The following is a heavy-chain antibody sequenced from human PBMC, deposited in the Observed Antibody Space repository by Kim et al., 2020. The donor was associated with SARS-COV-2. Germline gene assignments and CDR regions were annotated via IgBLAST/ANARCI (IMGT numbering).Heavy chain of an antibody. CDR1: GGTFSSYA. CDR2: IIPIFGTA. Sequence: SVKVSCKASGGTFSSYAISWVRQAPGQGLEWMGGIIPIFGTANYAQKFQGRVTITADESTSTAYMELSSLRSEDTAAYYCARDGAKLETNYWYFDLWGRGTLVTVSS. CDR3: ARDGAKLETNYWYFDL. J-gene: IGHJ2*01. V-gene: IGHV1-69*13. D-gene: IGHD1-1*01.